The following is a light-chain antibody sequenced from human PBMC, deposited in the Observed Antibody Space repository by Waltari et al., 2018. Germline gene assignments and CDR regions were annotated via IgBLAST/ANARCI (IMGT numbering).Light chain of an antibody. Sequence: QSVLTQPPSASGTPGQRVTISCSGSGSTIGSNSVNWYQQVPGTAPKLLIYDNVPRPSGVPDRFSGSKSGTSASLAISGLQPEDEADYYCATWDDSLKGTFGGGTKLTVL. V-gene: IGLV1-44*01. CDR1: GSTIGSNS. CDR3: ATWDDSLKGT. J-gene: IGLJ2*01. CDR2: DNV.